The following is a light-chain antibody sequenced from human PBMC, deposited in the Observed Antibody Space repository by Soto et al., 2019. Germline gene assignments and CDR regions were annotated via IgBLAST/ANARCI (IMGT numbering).Light chain of an antibody. J-gene: IGKJ4*01. CDR2: DAS. Sequence: DIVLTQSPATQSLSPGESASLSCRASQSVSRYIAWYQQKPGQAPRLLIYDASNRASGIPARFSGSGSGTEFTLTIRSLEPEDFAVYYCKQRSNGLTFGGGTKVDIK. CDR3: KQRSNGLT. CDR1: QSVSRY. V-gene: IGKV3-11*01.